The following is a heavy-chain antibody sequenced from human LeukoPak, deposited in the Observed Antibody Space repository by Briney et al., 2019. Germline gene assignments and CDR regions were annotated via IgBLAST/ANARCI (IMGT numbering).Heavy chain of an antibody. V-gene: IGHV4-39*07. CDR1: GGSISSSSYY. D-gene: IGHD6-19*01. CDR3: ARRERRSGWSKVYYYYMDV. Sequence: SETLSLTCTVSGGSISSSSYYWGWIRQPPGKGLEWIGCIYFSGTTHYNPSLKSRVTMSVDTSKNQFSLKLSSVTAADTAVYYCARRERRSGWSKVYYYYMDVWGKGTTVTISS. CDR2: IYFSGTT. J-gene: IGHJ6*03.